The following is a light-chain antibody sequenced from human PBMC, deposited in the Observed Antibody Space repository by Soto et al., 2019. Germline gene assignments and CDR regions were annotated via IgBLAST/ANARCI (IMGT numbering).Light chain of an antibody. Sequence: DIQMTQSPSSLSASVGDRVTITCRASQSISSLLNWYQQKPGKAPKLLIYGTSSLQSGVPSRFSGSGSGTEFTLTISSLQPEDFATYYCQQCNSYSWTFGQGTKVEIK. CDR1: QSISSL. CDR3: QQCNSYSWT. CDR2: GTS. J-gene: IGKJ1*01. V-gene: IGKV1-5*01.